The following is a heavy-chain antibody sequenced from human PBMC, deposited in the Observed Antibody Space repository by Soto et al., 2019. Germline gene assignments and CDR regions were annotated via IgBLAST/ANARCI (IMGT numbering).Heavy chain of an antibody. D-gene: IGHD6-19*01. V-gene: IGHV2-5*01. J-gene: IGHJ5*02. CDR1: GFSLRTSGVG. Sequence: SGPTLVNPTQTLTLTCIFSGFSLRTSGVGVGWIRQPPEKALEWLGFIYWNDDKRYSPSLKSRLTITKDTSKNQVVLTMTNMDPVDTATYYCAKSDSSGWYGWFDPWGQGTLVTVSS. CDR3: AKSDSSGWYGWFDP. CDR2: IYWNDDK.